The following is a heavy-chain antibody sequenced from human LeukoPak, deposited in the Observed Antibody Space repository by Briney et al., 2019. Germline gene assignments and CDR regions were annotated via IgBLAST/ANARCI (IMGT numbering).Heavy chain of an antibody. D-gene: IGHD3-10*02. V-gene: IGHV3-48*03. Sequence: PPGGSLRLSCAASGFTFSSYEMNWVRHAPGKGLEWVSYISSSGSTIYYADSVKGRFTISRDNAKNSLYLQMNSLRAEDTAVYYCAELGITMIGGVWGKGTTVTISS. CDR3: AELGITMIGGV. J-gene: IGHJ6*04. CDR1: GFTFSSYE. CDR2: ISSSGSTI.